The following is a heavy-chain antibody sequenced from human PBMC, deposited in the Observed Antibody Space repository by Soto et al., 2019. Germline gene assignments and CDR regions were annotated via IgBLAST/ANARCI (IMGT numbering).Heavy chain of an antibody. CDR3: ARDQYYYDSICYIPHTYYGMDV. CDR2: ISYDGSNK. V-gene: IGHV3-30-3*01. Sequence: PGGSLRLSCAASGVTFSSYAMHWVRQAPGKGLEWVAVISYDGSNKYYADSVKGRFTISRDNSKNTLYLQMNSLRAEDTAVYYCARDQYYYDSICYIPHTYYGMDVPCPGPTVTVFS. CDR1: GVTFSSYA. D-gene: IGHD3-22*01. J-gene: IGHJ6*02.